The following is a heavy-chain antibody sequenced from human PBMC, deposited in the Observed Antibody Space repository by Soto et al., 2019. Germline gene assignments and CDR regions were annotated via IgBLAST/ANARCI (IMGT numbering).Heavy chain of an antibody. V-gene: IGHV1-69*01. CDR2: IIPSSGTP. CDR1: GGTFNNYA. D-gene: IGHD6-13*01. CDR3: ASSYGTSWYADY. Sequence: QVQLVQSGAEVKKPGSSVKVSCKASGGTFNNYAVTWVRQAPGQGLEWMGGIIPSSGTPNYAQRFQDRVTITADESRSIVYMELSSLRSEDTALYYCASSYGTSWYADYWGQGTLVTVSS. J-gene: IGHJ4*02.